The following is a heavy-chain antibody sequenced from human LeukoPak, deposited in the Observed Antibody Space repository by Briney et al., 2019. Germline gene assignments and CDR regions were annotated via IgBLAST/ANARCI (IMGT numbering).Heavy chain of an antibody. CDR1: GFTFSSYW. J-gene: IGHJ4*02. Sequence: WGSLSLSCAASGFTFSSYWMSWVRQAPGKGLEWVANIKQDGSATYYVASVKGRFTISIDNAKNSLYLQMNSLRAEDTAVYYCARDLSGSYTSFDYWGQGTLVTVS. V-gene: IGHV3-7*01. CDR3: ARDLSGSYTSFDY. CDR2: IKQDGSAT. D-gene: IGHD1-26*01.